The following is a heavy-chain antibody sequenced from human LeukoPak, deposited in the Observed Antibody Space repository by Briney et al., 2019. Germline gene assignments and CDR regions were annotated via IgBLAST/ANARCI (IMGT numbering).Heavy chain of an antibody. CDR2: IYYSGST. CDR3: ARADSSGYREFQH. J-gene: IGHJ1*01. Sequence: SETLSLTCTVSGGSVSSGSYYWNWIRQPPGKGLEWIGYIYYSGSTYYNPSLKSRVTISVDTSKNQFSLKLSSVTAADTAVYYCARADSSGYREFQHWGQGTLVTVSS. CDR1: GGSVSSGSYY. D-gene: IGHD3-22*01. V-gene: IGHV4-31*03.